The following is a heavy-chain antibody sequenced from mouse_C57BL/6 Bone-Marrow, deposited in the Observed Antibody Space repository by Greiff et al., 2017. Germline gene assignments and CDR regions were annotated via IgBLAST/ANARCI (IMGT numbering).Heavy chain of an antibody. CDR2: IDPSDSYT. D-gene: IGHD1-1*01. CDR3: ARESYYGSSLYYDAMDY. V-gene: IGHV1-69*01. Sequence: QVQLQQPGAELVMPGASVKLSCKASGYTFTSYWMHWVKQRPGQGLEWIGEIDPSDSYTNYNQKFKGKSTLTVDKSSSTAYMELSSLTSEDSAVYYGARESYYGSSLYYDAMDYWGQGTSVTVSS. J-gene: IGHJ4*01. CDR1: GYTFTSYW.